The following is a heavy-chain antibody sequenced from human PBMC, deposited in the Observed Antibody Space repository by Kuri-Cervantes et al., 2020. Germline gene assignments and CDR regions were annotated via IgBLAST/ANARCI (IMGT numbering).Heavy chain of an antibody. CDR1: GGSFSGYY. D-gene: IGHD3-22*01. Sequence: GSLRLSCAVYGGSFSGYYWSWIRQPPGKGLEWIGYIYYSGGTNYNPSLKSRVTISVDTSKNQFSLKLRSVTAADTAVYYCARGLDYYDSSGYYPEYWGQGTLVTVSS. V-gene: IGHV4-34*01. CDR3: ARGLDYYDSSGYYPEY. CDR2: IYYSGGT. J-gene: IGHJ4*02.